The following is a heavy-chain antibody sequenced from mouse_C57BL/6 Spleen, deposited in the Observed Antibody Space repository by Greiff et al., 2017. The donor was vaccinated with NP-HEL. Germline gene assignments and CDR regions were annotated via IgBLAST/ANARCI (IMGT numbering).Heavy chain of an antibody. CDR3: AIYYYGSAFDY. CDR2: IDPSDSET. CDR1: GYTFTSYW. J-gene: IGHJ2*01. Sequence: QVQLQQPGAELVRPGSSVKLSCKASGYTFTSYWMQWVKQRPIQGLEWIGNIDPSDSETHYNQKFKDKATLTVDKSSSTDYMQLSSLTSEDAAVYYCAIYYYGSAFDYWGQGTTLTVSS. V-gene: IGHV1-52*01. D-gene: IGHD1-1*01.